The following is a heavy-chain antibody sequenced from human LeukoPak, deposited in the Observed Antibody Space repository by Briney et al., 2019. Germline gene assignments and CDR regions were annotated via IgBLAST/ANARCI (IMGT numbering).Heavy chain of an antibody. CDR3: AHSGYSSRGGVYYYMDV. V-gene: IGHV2-5*02. CDR2: IYWDDDK. D-gene: IGHD6-13*01. CDR1: GFSLSTSGVG. Sequence: ESGPTLVNPTQTLTLTCTFSGFSLSTSGVGVGWIRQPPGKALEWLALIYWDDDKRYSPSLKSRLTITKDTSKNQVVLTMTNMDPVDTATYYCAHSGYSSRGGVYYYMDVWGKGTTVTVSS. J-gene: IGHJ6*03.